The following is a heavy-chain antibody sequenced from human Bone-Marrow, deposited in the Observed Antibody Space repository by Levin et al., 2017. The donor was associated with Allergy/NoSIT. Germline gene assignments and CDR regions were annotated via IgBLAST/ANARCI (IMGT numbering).Heavy chain of an antibody. CDR2: INAGNGNT. D-gene: IGHD3-3*01. J-gene: IGHJ4*02. CDR1: GYTFTSYA. CDR3: ARPDYDFWSGYYQGFDY. Sequence: ASVKVSCKASGYTFTSYAMHWVRQAPGQRLEWMGWINAGNGNTKYSQKFQGRVTITRDTSASTAYMELSSLRSEDTAVYYCARPDYDFWSGYYQGFDYWGQGTLVTVSS. V-gene: IGHV1-3*01.